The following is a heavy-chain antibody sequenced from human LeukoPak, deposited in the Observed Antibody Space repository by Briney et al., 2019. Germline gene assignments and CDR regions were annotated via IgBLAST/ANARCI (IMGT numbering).Heavy chain of an antibody. Sequence: GGSLRLSCAASGFTFSTYDIHWVRQAPGKGLEWVAVIRYDGSDKFYADSVKGRFTVSRDNSKNSLYLQMNSLRAEDTALYHCARVDQYYYYYMDVWGKGTTVTVSS. CDR3: ARVDQYYYYYMDV. V-gene: IGHV3-33*01. CDR2: IRYDGSDK. J-gene: IGHJ6*03. CDR1: GFTFSTYD.